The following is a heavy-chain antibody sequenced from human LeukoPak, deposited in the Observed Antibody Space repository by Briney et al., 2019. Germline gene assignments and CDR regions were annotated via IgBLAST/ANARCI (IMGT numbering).Heavy chain of an antibody. CDR3: ARGYYSSDLRPIDY. D-gene: IGHD6-19*01. CDR2: MNPNSGNT. CDR1: GYTFTSYD. Sequence: ASVKVSCKASGYTFTSYDINWVRQATGQGLEWMGWMNPNSGNTGYAQKFQGRVTITRNTSISTAYMELSSLRSEDTAVYYCARGYYSSDLRPIDYWGQGTLVTVSS. V-gene: IGHV1-8*03. J-gene: IGHJ4*02.